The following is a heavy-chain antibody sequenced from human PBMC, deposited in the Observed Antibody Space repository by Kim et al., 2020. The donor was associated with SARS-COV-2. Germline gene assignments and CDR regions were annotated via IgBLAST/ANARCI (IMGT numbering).Heavy chain of an antibody. CDR2: ITGSGRDT. V-gene: IGHV3-23*01. CDR3: AKGDVRSNYLVF. Sequence: GGSLRLSCTDSGVSLSTYVMSWVRQIPGEGLEWVAGITGSGRDTFYADSVKGRFTISGDNSKSTLQINSLRADDTAIYYCAKGDVRSNYLVFWGQGNLVT. CDR1: GVSLSTYV. D-gene: IGHD3-10*01. J-gene: IGHJ4*01.